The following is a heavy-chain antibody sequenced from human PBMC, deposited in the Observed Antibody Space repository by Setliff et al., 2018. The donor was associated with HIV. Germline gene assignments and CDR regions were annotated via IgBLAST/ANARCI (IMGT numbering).Heavy chain of an antibody. D-gene: IGHD3-3*01. V-gene: IGHV1-69*13. J-gene: IGHJ4*02. CDR2: IIPMFGTA. Sequence: GASVKVSCKASGGTFSSYAINWVRQAPGQGLEWMGGIIPMFGTAHYAQKFQGRVTITADESTTTAYMELSSLRSEDTAVFYCARGGSGYYDFWSGSSAFEYWGQGTLVTVS. CDR3: ARGGSGYYDFWSGSSAFEY. CDR1: GGTFSSYA.